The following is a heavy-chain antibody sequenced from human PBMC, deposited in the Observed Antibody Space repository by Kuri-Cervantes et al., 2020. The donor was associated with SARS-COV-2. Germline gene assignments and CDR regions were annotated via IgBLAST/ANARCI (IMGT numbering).Heavy chain of an antibody. Sequence: GEFLKISWAAFGFTFSGSAMHWVRQASGKGLEWDGRIRSKANSYATAYAPSVKGRFTISRDDSKNTSYLQLNSLKTEDTAVYYCTMGDWFDPWGQGTLVTVSS. CDR1: GFTFSGSA. CDR2: IRSKANSYAT. V-gene: IGHV3-73*01. D-gene: IGHD3-16*01. J-gene: IGHJ5*02. CDR3: TMGDWFDP.